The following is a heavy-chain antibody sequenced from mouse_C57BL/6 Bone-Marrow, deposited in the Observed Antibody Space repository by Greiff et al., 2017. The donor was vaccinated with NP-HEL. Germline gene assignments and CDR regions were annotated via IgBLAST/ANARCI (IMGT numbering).Heavy chain of an antibody. J-gene: IGHJ1*03. Sequence: EVQRVESGGGLVKPGGSLKLSCAASGFTFSSYTMSWVRQTPEKRLEWVATISGGGGNTYYPDSVKGRFTISGDNAKNTLYLQMSSLKSEETALYYCARHDGSPWSFDVWGTGTTVTVSS. CDR1: GFTFSSYT. V-gene: IGHV5-9*01. CDR2: ISGGGGNT. D-gene: IGHD1-1*01. CDR3: ARHDGSPWSFDV.